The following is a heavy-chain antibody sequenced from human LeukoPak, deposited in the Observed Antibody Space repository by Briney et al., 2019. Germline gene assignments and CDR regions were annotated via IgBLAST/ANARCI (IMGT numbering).Heavy chain of an antibody. V-gene: IGHV4-34*01. CDR1: GGSFSGYY. CDR2: INHSGSA. D-gene: IGHD6-19*01. CDR3: ARRVAGFNYFDY. Sequence: PSETLSLTCAVYGGSFSGYYWSWIRQPPGKGLEWIGEINHSGSANYNPSLKSRVTISVDTSKNQFSLKLSSVTAADTAVYYCARRVAGFNYFDYWGQGTLVTVSS. J-gene: IGHJ4*02.